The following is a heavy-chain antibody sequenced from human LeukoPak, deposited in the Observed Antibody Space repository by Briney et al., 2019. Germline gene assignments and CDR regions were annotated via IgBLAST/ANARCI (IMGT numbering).Heavy chain of an antibody. CDR3: ARRGGMIPLDFDY. J-gene: IGHJ4*02. D-gene: IGHD3-22*01. CDR2: IYPDDSDT. Sequence: GESLKISCKVFGYSFTTYWIGWVRQMPGKGLEWMGIIYPDDSDTRNSPSFQGQVTISADKSISTAYLQWSSLKASDTAMYYCARRGGMIPLDFDYWGQGTLVTVSS. V-gene: IGHV5-51*01. CDR1: GYSFTTYW.